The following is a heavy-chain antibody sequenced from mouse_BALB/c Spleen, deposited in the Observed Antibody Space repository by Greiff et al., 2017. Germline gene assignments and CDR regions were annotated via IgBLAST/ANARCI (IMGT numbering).Heavy chain of an antibody. CDR3: ARWDYGHYSAMDY. CDR2: IAPGSGST. J-gene: IGHJ4*01. D-gene: IGHD1-1*01. V-gene: IGHV1S41*01. Sequence: DLVKPGASVKLSCKASGYTFTSYWINWIKQRPGQGLEWIGRIAPGSGSTYYNEMFKGKATLTVDTSSSTAYIQLSSLSSEDSAVYFCARWDYGHYSAMDYWGQGTSVTVSS. CDR1: GYTFTSYW.